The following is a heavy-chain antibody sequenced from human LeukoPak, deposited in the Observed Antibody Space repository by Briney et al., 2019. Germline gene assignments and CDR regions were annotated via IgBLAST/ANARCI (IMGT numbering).Heavy chain of an antibody. CDR2: ISSSSSTI. CDR1: GFTFSSYS. J-gene: IGHJ4*02. Sequence: ESLRLSCAASGFTFSSYSMNWVRQAPGKGLEWVSYISSSSSTIYYADSVKGRFTISRDNAKNSLYLQMNSLRAEDTAVYYCARVGGGYSQITIDYWGQGTLVTVSS. CDR3: ARVGGGYSQITIDY. D-gene: IGHD5-18*01. V-gene: IGHV3-48*04.